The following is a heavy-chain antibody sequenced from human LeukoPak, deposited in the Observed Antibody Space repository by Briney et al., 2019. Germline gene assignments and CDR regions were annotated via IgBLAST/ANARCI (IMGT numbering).Heavy chain of an antibody. D-gene: IGHD2-2*01. CDR2: ISAYNGNT. CDR3: TRGDAMSP. V-gene: IGHV1-18*04. CDR1: GYTFTSYG. Sequence: GASVKVSCKASGYTFTSYGISWVRPAPGQGLAWMGRISAYNGNTNYAQKLQDRVNMTTDTSTSTAYMERRSLRSDDTAVYYCTRGDAMSPWGQGTLVTVSS. J-gene: IGHJ5*02.